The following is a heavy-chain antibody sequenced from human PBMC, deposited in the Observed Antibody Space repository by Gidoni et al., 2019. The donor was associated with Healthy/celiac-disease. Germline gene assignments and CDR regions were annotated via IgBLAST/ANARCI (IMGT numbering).Heavy chain of an antibody. Sequence: EVQLVESGGGLVQPGGSLRLSCAASVFTVSSNYMSWVRQAPGKGLEWVSVIYSGGSTYYADSVKGRFTISRDNSKNTLYLQMNSLRAEDTAVYYCARDDRMVGPEYFQHWGQGTLVTVSS. CDR2: IYSGGST. D-gene: IGHD3-22*01. CDR3: ARDDRMVGPEYFQH. V-gene: IGHV3-66*01. CDR1: VFTVSSNY. J-gene: IGHJ1*01.